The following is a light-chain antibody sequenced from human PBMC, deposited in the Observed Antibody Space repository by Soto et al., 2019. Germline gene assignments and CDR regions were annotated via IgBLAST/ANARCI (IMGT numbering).Light chain of an antibody. CDR2: GAS. V-gene: IGKV3-20*01. CDR3: QQYMSSVT. Sequence: EIVLTQSPGPLYLSPGQRATLSCRASQSVDTTFFAWYQKRPGQSPRLLIYGASKRATGIPDRFSGSGSGTDFTLIISSRELEDVAVYFCQQYMSSVTCRQGTKVEIK. CDR1: QSVDTTF. J-gene: IGKJ1*01.